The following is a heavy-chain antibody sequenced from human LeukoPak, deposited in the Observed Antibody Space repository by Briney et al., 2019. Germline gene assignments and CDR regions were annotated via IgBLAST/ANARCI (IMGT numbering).Heavy chain of an antibody. J-gene: IGHJ4*02. V-gene: IGHV3-33*06. CDR2: IWYDGSNK. CDR3: AKAYYYGSGSYSPFDY. CDR1: GFTFSSYG. D-gene: IGHD3-10*01. Sequence: PGRSLRLSCAASGFTFSSYGMHWVRQAPGKGLEWVAVIWYDGSNKYYADSVKGRFTISRDNSKNTLYLQMNSLRAEDTAVYYCAKAYYYGSGSYSPFDYWGQGTLVTVSS.